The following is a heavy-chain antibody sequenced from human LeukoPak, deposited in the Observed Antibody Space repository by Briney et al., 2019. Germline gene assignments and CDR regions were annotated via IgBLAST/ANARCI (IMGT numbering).Heavy chain of an antibody. CDR2: INHSGST. D-gene: IGHD3-22*01. CDR1: GGSFSGYY. J-gene: IGHJ4*02. CDR3: ARGPYYYDSSGYYYSRFDY. V-gene: IGHV4-34*01. Sequence: PSETLSLTCAVYGGSFSGYYWSWIRQPPGKGLEWIGEINHSGSTNYNPSLKSRVAISVDTSKNQFSLKLSSVTAADTAVYYCARGPYYYDSSGYYYSRFDYWGQGTLVTVSS.